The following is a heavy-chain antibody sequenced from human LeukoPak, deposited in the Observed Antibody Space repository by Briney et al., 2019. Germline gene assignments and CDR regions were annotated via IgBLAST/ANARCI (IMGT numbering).Heavy chain of an antibody. CDR2: MNPSSGST. V-gene: IGHV1-8*03. Sequence: ASVKVSCKASGYTFSNYDINWVRQATGQGLEWMGWMNPSSGSTAYEQKFQGRVTITRNTYISTAYMELSTLRFEDTAVYYCARGRSAMRMDVWGKGTTVTVSS. D-gene: IGHD2-2*01. J-gene: IGHJ6*04. CDR1: GYTFSNYD. CDR3: ARGRSAMRMDV.